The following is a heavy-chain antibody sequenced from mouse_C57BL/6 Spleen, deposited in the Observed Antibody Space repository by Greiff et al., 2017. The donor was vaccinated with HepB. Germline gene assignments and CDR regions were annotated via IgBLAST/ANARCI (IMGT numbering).Heavy chain of an antibody. Sequence: QVQLQQPGAELVKPGASVKLSCKASGYTFTSYWMHWVKQRPGQGLEWIGMIHPNSGSTNYNEKFKSKATLTVDKSSSTAYMQLSSLTSEDSAVYYCARGESLWDAMDYWGQGTSVTVSS. CDR2: IHPNSGST. CDR1: GYTFTSYW. D-gene: IGHD1-1*02. V-gene: IGHV1-64*01. CDR3: ARGESLWDAMDY. J-gene: IGHJ4*01.